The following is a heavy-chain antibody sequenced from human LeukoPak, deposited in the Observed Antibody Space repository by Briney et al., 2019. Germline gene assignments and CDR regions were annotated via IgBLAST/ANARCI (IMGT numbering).Heavy chain of an antibody. J-gene: IGHJ4*02. D-gene: IGHD1-1*01. CDR1: GFTFSSYT. CDR2: ISYDGSKT. CDR3: AIGQTGIFDY. Sequence: GGSLRLSCAASGFTFSSYTIHWVRQAPGKGLEWVAVISYDGSKTYYADSVKGRFTISRDDSKNTLYLQMNSLRAEDTAVYYCAIGQTGIFDYWGQGTLVTVSS. V-gene: IGHV3-30*04.